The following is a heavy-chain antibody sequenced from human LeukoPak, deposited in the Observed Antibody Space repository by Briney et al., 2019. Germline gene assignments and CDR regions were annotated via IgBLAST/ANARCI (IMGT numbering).Heavy chain of an antibody. J-gene: IGHJ3*02. CDR1: GGSISSSSYY. Sequence: PSETLSLTCTVSGGSISSSSYYWGWIRQPPGKGLEWIGSIDYSGNTYYNPSLKSRVTISGDTSKNQFSLRLSSVTAADTAVYYCARVGGITMIVVLIGDALDIWGQGTMVTVSS. V-gene: IGHV4-39*07. CDR2: IDYSGNT. D-gene: IGHD3-22*01. CDR3: ARVGGITMIVVLIGDALDI.